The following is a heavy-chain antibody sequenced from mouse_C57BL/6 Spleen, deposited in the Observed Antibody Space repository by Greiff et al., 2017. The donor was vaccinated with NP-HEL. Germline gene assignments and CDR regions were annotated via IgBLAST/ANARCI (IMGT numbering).Heavy chain of an antibody. CDR1: GYAFSSYW. CDR2: IYPGDGDT. CDR3: ARSGYYGSSPLSMDY. V-gene: IGHV1-80*01. D-gene: IGHD1-1*01. Sequence: VQLQQSGAELVKPGASVKISCKASGYAFSSYWMNWVKQRPGKGLEWIGQIYPGDGDTNYNGKFKGKATLTADKSSSTAYMQLSSLTSEDSAVYFCARSGYYGSSPLSMDYWGQGTSVTVSS. J-gene: IGHJ4*01.